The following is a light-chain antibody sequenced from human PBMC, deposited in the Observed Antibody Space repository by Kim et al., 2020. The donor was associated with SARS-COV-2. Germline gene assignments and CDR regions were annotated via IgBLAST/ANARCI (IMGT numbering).Light chain of an antibody. CDR2: GNS. Sequence: RVTISCTGRSSNIGAGYDVHWYQQLPGTAPKLLIYGNSNRPSGVPDRFSGSKSGTSASLAITGLQAEDEADYYCQSYDSSLSVVFGGGTQLTVL. J-gene: IGLJ2*01. CDR1: SSNIGAGYD. V-gene: IGLV1-40*01. CDR3: QSYDSSLSVV.